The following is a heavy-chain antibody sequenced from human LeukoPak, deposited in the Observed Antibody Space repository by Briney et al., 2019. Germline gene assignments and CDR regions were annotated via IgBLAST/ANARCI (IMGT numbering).Heavy chain of an antibody. CDR3: AKIGLVRYFDY. CDR2: IIPIFGTA. V-gene: IGHV1-69*05. CDR1: GGTFSSYA. J-gene: IGHJ4*02. D-gene: IGHD6-6*01. Sequence: ASVKVSCKASGGTFSSYAISWVRQAPGQGLEWMGGIIPIFGTANYAQKFQGRVTITTDESTSTACMELRSLRSDDTAVYYCAKIGLVRYFDYWGQGTLVTVSS.